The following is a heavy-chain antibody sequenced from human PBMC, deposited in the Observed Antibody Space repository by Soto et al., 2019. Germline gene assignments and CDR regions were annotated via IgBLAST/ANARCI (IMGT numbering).Heavy chain of an antibody. CDR2: IKHDGSQT. CDR1: GFTFSTYW. Sequence: GGSLRLSCVASGFTFSTYWMSWVRQAPGKGLEWVANIKHDGSQTYYVDSVKGRFIISRDNAKNPLYLQMNSLRAEDTAIYYCAREAYWGPGTLVTVSS. CDR3: AREAY. J-gene: IGHJ4*02. V-gene: IGHV3-7*05.